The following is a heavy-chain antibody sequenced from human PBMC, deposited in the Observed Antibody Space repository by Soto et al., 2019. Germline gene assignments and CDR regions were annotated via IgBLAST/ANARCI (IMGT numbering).Heavy chain of an antibody. J-gene: IGHJ4*02. CDR3: ARVAELLRIFDY. Sequence: PSETLSLTCTVSGGSISSGDYYWSWIRQPPGKGLEWIGYIYYSGSTYYNPSLKSRVTISVDTSKNQFSLNLSSVTAADTAVYYCARVAELLRIFDYWGQGALVTVSS. V-gene: IGHV4-30-4*01. CDR1: GGSISSGDYY. D-gene: IGHD2-15*01. CDR2: IYYSGST.